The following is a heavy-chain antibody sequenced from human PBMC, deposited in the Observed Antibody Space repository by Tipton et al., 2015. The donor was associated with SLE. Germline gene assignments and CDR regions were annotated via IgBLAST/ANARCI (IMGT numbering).Heavy chain of an antibody. Sequence: TLSLTCTVSGGSISSYYWSWIRQPAGKGLEWIGRMYISGSTNYNPSLQSRVTMSVDTSKNQFSLKLSSVTAADTAVYYCARGLTADWFDPWGQGTLVTVSS. D-gene: IGHD4/OR15-4a*01. CDR1: GGSISSYY. CDR3: ARGLTADWFDP. CDR2: MYISGST. J-gene: IGHJ5*02. V-gene: IGHV4-4*07.